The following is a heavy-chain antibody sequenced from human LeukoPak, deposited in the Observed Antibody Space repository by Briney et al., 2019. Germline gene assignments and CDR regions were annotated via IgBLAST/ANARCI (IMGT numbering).Heavy chain of an antibody. V-gene: IGHV4-59*01. D-gene: IGHD5-18*01. Sequence: SETLSLTCTVSGGSISSYYWSWIRQPPGKGLEWIRYIYYSGSTNYNPSLKSRVTISVDTSKNQFSLKLSSVTAADTAVYYCARDRGYSYSPYFDYWGQGTLVTVSS. CDR3: ARDRGYSYSPYFDY. J-gene: IGHJ4*02. CDR2: IYYSGST. CDR1: GGSISSYY.